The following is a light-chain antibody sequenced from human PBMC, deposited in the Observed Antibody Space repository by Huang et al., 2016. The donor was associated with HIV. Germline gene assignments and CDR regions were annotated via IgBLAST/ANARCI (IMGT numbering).Light chain of an antibody. J-gene: IGKJ4*01. Sequence: EVVLTKSPATLSLSPGERTTLSCSASEGVGNSLAWYQQRPGQAPRLLLYEASNSATGIPARFRCSGSGTDFTLTISSLEPEDFAVYYCQQRAKDFGGGTKVEMK. CDR3: QQRAKD. CDR1: EGVGNS. V-gene: IGKV3-11*01. CDR2: EAS.